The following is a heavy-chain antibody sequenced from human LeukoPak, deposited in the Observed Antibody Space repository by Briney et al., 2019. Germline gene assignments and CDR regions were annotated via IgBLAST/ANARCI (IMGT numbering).Heavy chain of an antibody. D-gene: IGHD4-17*01. V-gene: IGHV3-21*01. J-gene: IGHJ4*02. Sequence: GGSLRLSCAGSGFTFNTYNMNWVRQAPGKGLEWVSSISSSSSYIYYADSVKGRYTISRDNAKNSLYLQMNSLRAEDTAVYYCARRLRRNYFDYWGQGTLVTVPS. CDR1: GFTFNTYN. CDR3: ARRLRRNYFDY. CDR2: ISSSSSYI.